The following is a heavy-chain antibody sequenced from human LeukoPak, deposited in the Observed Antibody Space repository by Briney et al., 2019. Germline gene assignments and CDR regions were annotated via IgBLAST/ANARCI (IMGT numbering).Heavy chain of an antibody. CDR3: ARGRMIDP. D-gene: IGHD2-15*01. J-gene: IGHJ5*02. V-gene: IGHV4-4*02. CDR1: GGSISSSNW. Sequence: SETLSLTCAVSGGSISSSNWWSWVRQPPGKGLEWIGEIYHSGSANYNPSLKSRVTISVDTSKNQFSLKLSSVTAADTAVYYCARGRMIDPWGQGTLVTVSS. CDR2: IYHSGSA.